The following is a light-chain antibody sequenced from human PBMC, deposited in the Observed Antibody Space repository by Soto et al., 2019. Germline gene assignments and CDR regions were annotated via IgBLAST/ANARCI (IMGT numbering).Light chain of an antibody. CDR2: SNR. J-gene: IGLJ2*01. CDR3: AAWDDSLNGVV. CDR1: SSNIGSNT. Sequence: QSVLTQPPSASGTPGQRVTISCSGSSSNIGSNTVSWYQQLPGTAPKVLMHSNRQRPSGVPDRFSGSKSGTSASLAISGLQSEDEADYYCAAWDDSLNGVVFGGGTKLTV. V-gene: IGLV1-44*01.